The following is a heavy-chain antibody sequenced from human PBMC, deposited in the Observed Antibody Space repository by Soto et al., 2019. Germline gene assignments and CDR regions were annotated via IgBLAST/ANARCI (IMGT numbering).Heavy chain of an antibody. CDR1: GYTFTSYG. Sequence: GASVKVSCKASGYTFTSYGISWVRQAPGQGLEWMGWISAYNGNTNYAQKLQGRVTMTTDTSTSTAYMELRSLRSDDTAVYYCARDHIQWLPYDHFYYLDYWGQRTLVIGSA. V-gene: IGHV1-18*01. J-gene: IGHJ4*02. CDR2: ISAYNGNT. CDR3: ARDHIQWLPYDHFYYLDY. D-gene: IGHD6-19*01.